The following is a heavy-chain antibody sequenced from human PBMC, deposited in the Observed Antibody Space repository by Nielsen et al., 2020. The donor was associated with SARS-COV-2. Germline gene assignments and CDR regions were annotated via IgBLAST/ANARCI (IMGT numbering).Heavy chain of an antibody. CDR1: GFTFRSHW. J-gene: IGHJ4*02. V-gene: IGHV3-74*01. CDR3: ASSRSGGEDY. Sequence: GGSLPLSCAASGFTFRSHWMHWVRQAPGKGLVWVSRINSDGDITNYADSVKGRFTISRDNAKNTLYLQMNSLRAEDTAVYYCASSRSGGEDYWGQGTLVTVSS. CDR2: INSDGDIT. D-gene: IGHD3-10*01.